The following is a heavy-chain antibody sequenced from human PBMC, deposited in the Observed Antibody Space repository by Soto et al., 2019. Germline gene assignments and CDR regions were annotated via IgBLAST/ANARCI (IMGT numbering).Heavy chain of an antibody. CDR1: GGTFSSYA. V-gene: IGHV1-69*01. CDR2: IIPIFGTA. Sequence: QVQLVQSGAEVKKPGSSVKVSCKASGGTFSSYAISWVRQAPGQGLEWMGGIIPIFGTANYAQKFQGRVTIHADESTSTAYMELSSLRSEDTAVYYCARGGSIVVVVAATPDYYYGMDVWGQGTTVTVSS. D-gene: IGHD2-15*01. CDR3: ARGGSIVVVVAATPDYYYGMDV. J-gene: IGHJ6*02.